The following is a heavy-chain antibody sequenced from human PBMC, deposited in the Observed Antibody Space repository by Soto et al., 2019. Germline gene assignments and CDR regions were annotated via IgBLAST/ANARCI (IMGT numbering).Heavy chain of an antibody. CDR2: IYYSGST. CDR3: ARETVGSGSGSEPYGMDV. CDR1: CHSISFSY. Sequence: SATLSLTCTIHCHSISFSYCAWLAQPAPKGLEWIGYIYYSGSTNYNPSLKSRVTISVDTSKNQFSLKLSSVTAADTAVYYCARETVGSGSGSEPYGMDVWGQGTTVTVS. D-gene: IGHD3-10*01. J-gene: IGHJ6*02. V-gene: IGHV4-59*01.